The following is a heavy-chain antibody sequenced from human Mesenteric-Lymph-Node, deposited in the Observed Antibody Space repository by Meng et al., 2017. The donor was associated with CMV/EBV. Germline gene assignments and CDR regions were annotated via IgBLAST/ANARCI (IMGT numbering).Heavy chain of an antibody. J-gene: IGHJ4*02. CDR1: GFTFSNYD. Sequence: GESLKISCAASGFTFSNYDMSWVRQAPGKGLEWVSAIGSSGVSTFYADSVKARFTISRDNSKNTLYLQRNSLRAEDTAVYYCARDDIAAAGTFDYWGQGTLVTVSS. D-gene: IGHD6-13*01. CDR2: IGSSGVST. CDR3: ARDDIAAAGTFDY. V-gene: IGHV3-23*01.